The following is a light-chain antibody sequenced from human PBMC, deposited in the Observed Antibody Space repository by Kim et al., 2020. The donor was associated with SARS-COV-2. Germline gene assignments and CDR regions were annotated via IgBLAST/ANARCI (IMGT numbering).Light chain of an antibody. J-gene: IGKJ3*01. CDR2: DAS. CDR1: QEISKY. CDR3: QQYDNLPPFT. Sequence: VGARDTITCRARQEISKYLNRYQQKPGKAPKLRIYDASNLETGVPSRFSGSGSGTDFTFSISRLQPEDIVTYYSQQYDNLPPFTFGPGTKVDIK. V-gene: IGKV1-33*01.